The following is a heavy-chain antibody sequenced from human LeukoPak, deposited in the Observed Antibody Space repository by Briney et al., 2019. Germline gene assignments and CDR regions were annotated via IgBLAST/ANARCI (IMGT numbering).Heavy chain of an antibody. CDR3: ARDRWYSSSWYRGDGLGRFDP. D-gene: IGHD6-13*01. Sequence: NTSETLSLTCTVSGGSISSGGYYWSWIRQHPGKGLEWIGYIYYSGSTYYNPSLKSRVTISVDTSKNQFSLKLSSVTAADTAVYYCARDRWYSSSWYRGDGLGRFDPWGQGTLVTVSS. J-gene: IGHJ5*02. V-gene: IGHV4-31*03. CDR1: GGSISSGGYY. CDR2: IYYSGST.